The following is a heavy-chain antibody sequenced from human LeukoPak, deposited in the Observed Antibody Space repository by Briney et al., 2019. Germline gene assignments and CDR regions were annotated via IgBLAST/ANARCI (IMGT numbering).Heavy chain of an antibody. CDR3: ARQGTSYSSGWYPFDY. CDR1: GGSISSYY. D-gene: IGHD6-19*01. J-gene: IGHJ4*02. CDR2: IYYSGST. Sequence: SETLSLTCTVSGGSISSYYWSWIRQPPGKGLEWIGYIYYSGSTNYNPSLKSRVTISVDTSKNQFSLKLSSVTAADTAVYYCARQGTSYSSGWYPFDYWGQGTLVTVSS. V-gene: IGHV4-59*01.